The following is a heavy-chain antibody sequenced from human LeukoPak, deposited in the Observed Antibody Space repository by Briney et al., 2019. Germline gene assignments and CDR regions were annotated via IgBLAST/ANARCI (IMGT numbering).Heavy chain of an antibody. D-gene: IGHD3-10*01. V-gene: IGHV3-30*18. CDR1: GFTFSSYG. CDR3: AKDFIVQSYYGSGSYMYYGMDV. J-gene: IGHJ6*02. Sequence: GGSLRLSCAASGFTFSSYGMHWVRQAPGKGLEWVAVISYDGSNKYYADSVKGRFTISRDNSKNTLYLQMNSLRAEDTAVYYCAKDFIVQSYYGSGSYMYYGMDVWGPGTTVTVSS. CDR2: ISYDGSNK.